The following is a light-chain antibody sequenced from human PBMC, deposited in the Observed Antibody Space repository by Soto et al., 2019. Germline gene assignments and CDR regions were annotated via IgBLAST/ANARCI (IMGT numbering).Light chain of an antibody. V-gene: IGLV3-21*02. CDR1: NIGSKS. CDR3: QVWDSSSDLWV. J-gene: IGLJ3*02. Sequence: SYELTQPPSVSVAPGQTARITSGGNNIGSKSVHWYQQKPGQAPVLVVYDDSDRPSGIPERFSGSNSGNTATLTISRVEAGDEADYYCQVWDSSSDLWVFGGGTKLTVL. CDR2: DDS.